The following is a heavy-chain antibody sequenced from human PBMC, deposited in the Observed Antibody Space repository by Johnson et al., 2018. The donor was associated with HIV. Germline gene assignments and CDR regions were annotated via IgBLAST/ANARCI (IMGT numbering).Heavy chain of an antibody. CDR1: GFTVSSNY. CDR2: LYSGGST. Sequence: VQLVASGGGLVQPGGSLRLSCAASGFTVSSNYMSWVRQAPGKGLEWVSVLYSGGSTYYADSVQGRFTISRDNAKNTLYLQMNSLRAEDTAVYYCARVEWELDAFDIWGQGTMVTVSS. J-gene: IGHJ3*02. CDR3: ARVEWELDAFDI. D-gene: IGHD1-26*01. V-gene: IGHV3-66*01.